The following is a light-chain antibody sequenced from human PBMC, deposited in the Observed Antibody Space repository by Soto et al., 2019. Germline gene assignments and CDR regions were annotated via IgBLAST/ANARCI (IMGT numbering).Light chain of an antibody. CDR3: QQSYNTPWT. CDR1: QSISSW. V-gene: IGKV1-5*01. Sequence: DIQMTQSPSTLSASVGDRVTITCRASQSISSWLAWYQQKPGKAPKLLIYDASSLESGVPSRFSGSGSDTDFTLTISSLRPEDFATYFCQQSYNTPWTFGQGTKVDIK. CDR2: DAS. J-gene: IGKJ1*01.